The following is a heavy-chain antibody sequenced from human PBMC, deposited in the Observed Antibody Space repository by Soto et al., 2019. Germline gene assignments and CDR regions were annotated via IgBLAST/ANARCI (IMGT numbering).Heavy chain of an antibody. Sequence: ASVKVSCKASGYTFTGYYMHWVRQAPGQGLEWMGWINPNSGGTNYAQKFQGWVTMTRDTSISTAYMELSRLRSDDTAVYYCARESSSNYYYYGMDVWGQGTTVTSP. CDR3: ARESSSNYYYYGMDV. D-gene: IGHD1-26*01. CDR1: GYTFTGYY. J-gene: IGHJ6*02. V-gene: IGHV1-2*04. CDR2: INPNSGGT.